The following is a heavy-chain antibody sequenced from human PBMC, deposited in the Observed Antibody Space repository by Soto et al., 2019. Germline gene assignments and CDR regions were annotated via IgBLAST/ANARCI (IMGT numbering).Heavy chain of an antibody. D-gene: IGHD3-9*01. CDR3: ANGRYFDWPFDY. CDR1: GFTFSSYA. CDR2: ISYDGSNK. J-gene: IGHJ4*02. V-gene: IGHV3-30-3*01. Sequence: PGGSLRLSCAASGFTFSSYAMHWVRQAPGKGLEWVAVISYDGSNKYYADSVKGRFTISRDNSKNTLYLQMNSLRAEDTAVYYCANGRYFDWPFDYWGQGTLVTVSS.